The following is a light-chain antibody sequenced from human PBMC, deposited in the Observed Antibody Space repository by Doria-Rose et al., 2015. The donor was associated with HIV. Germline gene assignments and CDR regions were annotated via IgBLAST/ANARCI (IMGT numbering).Light chain of an antibody. Sequence: TQSPGTLSLSPGERATLSCRASQSFSSTYLAWYQQKPGQARSLLIYDGPTRATGIPDRFSARGSGTDFTLTINRLEPEDFALYYCHQYGTSWTFGQGTKVEI. V-gene: IGKV3-20*01. CDR3: HQYGTSWT. CDR2: DGP. CDR1: QSFSSTY. J-gene: IGKJ1*01.